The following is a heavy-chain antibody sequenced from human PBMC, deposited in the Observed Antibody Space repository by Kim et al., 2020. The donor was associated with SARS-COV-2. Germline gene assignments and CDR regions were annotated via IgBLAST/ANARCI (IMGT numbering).Heavy chain of an antibody. CDR3: ATRNYDLLTGAFDD. J-gene: IGHJ4*02. Sequence: YRQQFHDRCTITVDQSTSTVYMELSSLTSEDTAVYFCATRNYDLLTGAFDDWGQGTQVTVSA. D-gene: IGHD3-9*01. V-gene: IGHV1-69*01.